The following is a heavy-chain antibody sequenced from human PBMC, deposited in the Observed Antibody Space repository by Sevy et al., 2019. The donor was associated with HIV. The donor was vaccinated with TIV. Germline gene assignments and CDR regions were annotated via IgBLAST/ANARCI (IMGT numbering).Heavy chain of an antibody. J-gene: IGHJ6*02. V-gene: IGHV3-7*01. D-gene: IGHD2-8*01. Sequence: LSLTCAASGFTFSTYRMNWVRQAPGKGLEWVANIKQDGSEKYYVDSVKGRFTIFRDNAKKSLYLQVNSLRAEDTAVYYCAREMYFTHGMDVWGQGTTVTVSS. CDR3: AREMYFTHGMDV. CDR1: GFTFSTYR. CDR2: IKQDGSEK.